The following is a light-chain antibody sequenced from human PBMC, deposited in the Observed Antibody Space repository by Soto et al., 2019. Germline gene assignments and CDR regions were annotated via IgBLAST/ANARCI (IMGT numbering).Light chain of an antibody. V-gene: IGKV4-1*01. Sequence: DIVMTQSPDSLAVSPGERATINCKSSQSMLYSSNNRNYLAWYQQKPGQPPKLLIYWASIRESGVPDRFSGSGSGTDFTLTISSLQAEDVAVYYCQQYFTTPYTFGQGTKLEIK. J-gene: IGKJ2*01. CDR3: QQYFTTPYT. CDR1: QSMLYSSNNRNY. CDR2: WAS.